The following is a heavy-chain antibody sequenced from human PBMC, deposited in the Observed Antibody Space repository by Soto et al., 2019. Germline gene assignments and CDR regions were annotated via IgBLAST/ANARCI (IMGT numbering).Heavy chain of an antibody. CDR2: IYWDDSK. V-gene: IGHV2-5*02. D-gene: IGHD4-17*01. CDR3: AKKGGGDYVLGY. Sequence: QITLKESGPTLVKPTQTLTLTCTFSGFSLSTNGVGVGWIRQPPGKALEWLALIYWDDSKHYSPSLKSRLTITKATSRNQGVLTMTNMDPVDTATYYCAKKGGGDYVLGYWGQGTLVTVSS. J-gene: IGHJ4*02. CDR1: GFSLSTNGVG.